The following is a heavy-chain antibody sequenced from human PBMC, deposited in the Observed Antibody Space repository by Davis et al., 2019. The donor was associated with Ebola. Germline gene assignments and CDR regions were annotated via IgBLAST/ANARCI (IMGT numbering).Heavy chain of an antibody. CDR2: FNPESRSE. J-gene: IGHJ6*02. V-gene: IGHV1-8*01. CDR1: GYTFDRYD. CDR3: VRGGFRSCSTSGCRYSSFGMEV. D-gene: IGHD2-8*01. Sequence: APVKVSCKASGYTFDRYDIHWVRQSTGQGLEWMGWFNPESRSERSAQKFQGRFSMTWDSSITTAYLELTSLRSDDTAVYYCVRGGFRSCSTSGCRYSSFGMEVWGQGTTVAVSS.